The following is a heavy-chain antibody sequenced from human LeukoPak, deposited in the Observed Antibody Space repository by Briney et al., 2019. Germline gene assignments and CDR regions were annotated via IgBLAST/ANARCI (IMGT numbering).Heavy chain of an antibody. J-gene: IGHJ3*02. D-gene: IGHD3-10*01. CDR3: ARGGPHYYGSGSYPREGAFDI. CDR2: INPRAVSR. CDR1: GYTFTSYN. Sequence: ASVKVSCKASGYTFTSYNMHWVRQAPGQGLRGMGIINPRAVSRRYAQKFQGRVTMTRDTSTSTVYMELSSLRSEDTAVYYCARGGPHYYGSGSYPREGAFDIWGQGTTVTVSS. V-gene: IGHV1-46*01.